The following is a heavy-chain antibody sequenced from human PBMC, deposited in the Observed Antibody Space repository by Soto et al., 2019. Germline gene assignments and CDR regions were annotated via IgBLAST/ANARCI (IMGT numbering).Heavy chain of an antibody. V-gene: IGHV1-69*13. CDR1: GGTFSSYA. J-gene: IGHJ4*02. D-gene: IGHD3-22*01. Sequence: SVKVSCKASGGTFSSYAISWVRQAPGQGLEWMGGIIPIFGTANFALKFQGRVTITADESTSTAYMELSSLRFEDTAVYYCARFMYYYDSSGYYYSYFDYWGQGTLVTVSS. CDR2: IIPIFGTA. CDR3: ARFMYYYDSSGYYYSYFDY.